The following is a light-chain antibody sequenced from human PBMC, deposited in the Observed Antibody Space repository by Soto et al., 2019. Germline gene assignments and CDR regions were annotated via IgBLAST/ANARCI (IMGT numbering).Light chain of an antibody. Sequence: DIQMTQSPSSLSASVGDRVTITCRASQSISSYLNWYQQKPGKAPKLLIYAASSLQSGVPSRFSDSGSGTDFTHTITSLQPEDFAAYYCQQSDSTPRTFGQGTKVEIK. CDR1: QSISSY. J-gene: IGKJ1*01. CDR3: QQSDSTPRT. CDR2: AAS. V-gene: IGKV1-39*01.